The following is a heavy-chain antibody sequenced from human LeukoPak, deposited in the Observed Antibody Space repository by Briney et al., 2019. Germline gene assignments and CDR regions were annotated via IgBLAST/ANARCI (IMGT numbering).Heavy chain of an antibody. V-gene: IGHV3-30-3*01. Sequence: GRSLRLSCAASGFTFSSYAMHWVRQAPGKGLEWVAVISYDGSNKYYADSVKGRFTISRDNSKNTLYLQMNSLRAEDTAVYYCARDGNSGYNSDYYYGMDVWGKGTTVTVSS. CDR2: ISYDGSNK. CDR1: GFTFSSYA. J-gene: IGHJ6*04. D-gene: IGHD5-12*01. CDR3: ARDGNSGYNSDYYYGMDV.